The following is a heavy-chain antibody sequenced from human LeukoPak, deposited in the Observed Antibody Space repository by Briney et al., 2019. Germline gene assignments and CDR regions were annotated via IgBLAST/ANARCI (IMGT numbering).Heavy chain of an antibody. J-gene: IGHJ4*02. CDR1: GGTFSSYA. CDR2: MNPNSGNT. D-gene: IGHD3-22*01. V-gene: IGHV1-8*02. CDR3: ATQLSYYYDSSVEVY. Sequence: ASVKVSCKASGGTFSSYAINWVRQATGQGLEWMGWMNPNSGNTGYAQKFQGRVTMTRNTSISTAYMELSSLRSEDTAVYYCATQLSYYYDSSVEVYWGQGTLVTVSS.